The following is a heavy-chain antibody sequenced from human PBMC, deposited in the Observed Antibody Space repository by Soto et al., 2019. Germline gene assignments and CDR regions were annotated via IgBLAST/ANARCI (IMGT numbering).Heavy chain of an antibody. D-gene: IGHD6-6*01. V-gene: IGHV3-48*01. J-gene: IGHJ4*02. CDR1: GFTFSSYG. CDR2: IRGTT. CDR3: ARAAAARPAAWY. Sequence: GGSLRLSCAASGFTFSSYGMHWVRQAPGKGLEWVSYIRGTTHYADSVKGRFTISRDNARSSLYLQMNSLRADDTAVYYCARAAAARPAAWYWGQGTLVTVSS.